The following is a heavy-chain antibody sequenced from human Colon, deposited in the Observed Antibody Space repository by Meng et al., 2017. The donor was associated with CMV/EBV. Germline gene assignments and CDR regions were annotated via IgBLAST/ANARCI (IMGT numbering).Heavy chain of an antibody. CDR1: GFTFSSYA. V-gene: IGHV3-23*01. CDR2: ISGSGGST. Sequence: ESLKISCAASGFTFSSYAMSWVRQAPGKGLEWVSAISGSGGSTYYADSVKGRFTISRDNSKNTLYLQMNSLRAEDTAVYYCARSPQWLAFDYWGQGTLVTVSS. J-gene: IGHJ4*02. CDR3: ARSPQWLAFDY. D-gene: IGHD6-19*01.